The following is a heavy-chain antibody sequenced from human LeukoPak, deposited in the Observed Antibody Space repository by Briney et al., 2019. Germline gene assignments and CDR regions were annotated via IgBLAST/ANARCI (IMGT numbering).Heavy chain of an antibody. J-gene: IGHJ4*02. CDR1: GFTFSSYE. CDR2: ISSSGTTI. D-gene: IGHD1-26*01. V-gene: IGHV3-48*03. CDR3: ARVSGSYDY. Sequence: GGSLRLSCAASGFTFSSYEMNWVRQAPGKGLEWISYISSSGTTIYYADSVKGRFTVSRNNAKTSLYLQMNSLRAEDTAVYYCARVSGSYDYWGQGTLVTVS.